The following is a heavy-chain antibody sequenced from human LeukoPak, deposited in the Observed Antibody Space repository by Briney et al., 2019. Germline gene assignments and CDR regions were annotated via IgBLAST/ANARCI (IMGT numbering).Heavy chain of an antibody. D-gene: IGHD2-2*01. J-gene: IGHJ4*02. V-gene: IGHV3-74*01. CDR1: GFTFSSYW. Sequence: GGSLRLSCAASGFTFSSYWMQWVHQAPGKGLVWVSHMSSDGSTTRYADSVKGRFTISRDNAKNTLYLQMNSLRAEDTAMYYCTRVVSGNALDYWGQGTLVTVSS. CDR2: MSSDGSTT. CDR3: TRVVSGNALDY.